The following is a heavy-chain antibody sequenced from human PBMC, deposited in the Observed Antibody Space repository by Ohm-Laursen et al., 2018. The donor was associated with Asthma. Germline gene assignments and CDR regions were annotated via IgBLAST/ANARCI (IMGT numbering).Heavy chain of an antibody. V-gene: IGHV4-61*01. CDR1: GGSVSSGSYY. CDR3: ARGSTPYWFDP. J-gene: IGHJ5*02. CDR2: IYYSGST. D-gene: IGHD2-15*01. Sequence: SDTLSLTCTVSGGSVSSGSYYWSWIRQPPGKGLEWIGYIYYSGSTNYNPSLKSRVTISVDTSKNQFSLKLSSVTAADTAVYYCARGSTPYWFDPWGQGTLVTVSS.